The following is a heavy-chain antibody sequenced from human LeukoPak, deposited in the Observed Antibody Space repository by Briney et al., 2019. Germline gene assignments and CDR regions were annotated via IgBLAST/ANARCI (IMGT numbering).Heavy chain of an antibody. CDR3: ARDTANPHWARARFDP. CDR1: GGTFSSYA. D-gene: IGHD5-18*01. V-gene: IGHV1-69*06. Sequence: SVKVSCKASGGTFSSYAISWVRQAPGQGLEWMGGIIPIFGTANYAQKFQGRVTITADKSTSTAYMELSSLRSEDTAVYYCARDTANPHWARARFDPWGQGTLVTVSS. J-gene: IGHJ5*02. CDR2: IIPIFGTA.